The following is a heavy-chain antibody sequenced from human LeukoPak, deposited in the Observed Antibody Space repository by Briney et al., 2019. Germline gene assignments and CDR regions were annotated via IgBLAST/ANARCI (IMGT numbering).Heavy chain of an antibody. V-gene: IGHV3-23*01. CDR2: ITGSGGDT. CDR1: GFTFSSYA. CDR3: ATYTVTPRHFDY. D-gene: IGHD4-17*01. J-gene: IGHJ4*02. Sequence: GGSLRLSCEASGFTFSSYAMSWARQAPGKGLEWVSSITGSGGDTYYADSVKGRFTISRDNSKNTLYLQMNSLRAEDTAVYYCATYTVTPRHFDYWGQGTLVTVSS.